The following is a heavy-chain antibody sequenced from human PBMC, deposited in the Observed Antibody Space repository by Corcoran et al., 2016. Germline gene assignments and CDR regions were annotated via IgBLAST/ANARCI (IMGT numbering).Heavy chain of an antibody. V-gene: IGHV1-18*01. Sequence: QVQLVQSGAEVKKPGASVKVSCKASGYTFTSYGISWVRPAPGQGLEWMGWISAYNGNTNYAQKLQGRVTMTTDTSTSTAYMELRSLRSDDTAVYYCARDRTEMVRGVYNWFDPWGQGTLVTVSS. CDR2: ISAYNGNT. J-gene: IGHJ5*02. D-gene: IGHD3-10*01. CDR3: ARDRTEMVRGVYNWFDP. CDR1: GYTFTSYG.